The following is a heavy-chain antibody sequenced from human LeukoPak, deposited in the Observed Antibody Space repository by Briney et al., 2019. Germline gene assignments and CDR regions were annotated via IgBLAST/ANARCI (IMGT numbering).Heavy chain of an antibody. CDR3: AKDAPRGAVAGVFDY. CDR2: ISWNSGSI. V-gene: IGHV3-9*01. D-gene: IGHD6-19*01. J-gene: IGHJ4*02. CDR1: GFTFDDYA. Sequence: GGSLRLYCAASGFTFDDYAMHWVRQAPGKGLEWVSGISWNSGSIGYADSVKGRFTISRDNAKNSLYLQMNSLRAEDTALYYCAKDAPRGAVAGVFDYWGQGTLVTVSS.